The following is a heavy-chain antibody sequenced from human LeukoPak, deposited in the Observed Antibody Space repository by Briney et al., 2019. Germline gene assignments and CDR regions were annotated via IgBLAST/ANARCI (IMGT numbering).Heavy chain of an antibody. CDR3: ARRRGRYSGDAFDI. Sequence: GEPLKISCKCSGYRFTSYWIGWVRKIPGKGLEWMGLIYPGDSDTRYSPSFQGQVTISADKSMSTAYLQWSSLKASDTAMYYCARRRGRYSGDAFDIWGQGTMVTV. J-gene: IGHJ3*02. V-gene: IGHV5-51*01. D-gene: IGHD1-26*01. CDR1: GYRFTSYW. CDR2: IYPGDSDT.